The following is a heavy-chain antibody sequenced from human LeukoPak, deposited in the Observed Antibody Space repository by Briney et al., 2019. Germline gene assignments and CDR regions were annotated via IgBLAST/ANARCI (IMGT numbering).Heavy chain of an antibody. CDR1: GHTFTGYY. V-gene: IGHV1-2*06. J-gene: IGHJ1*01. CDR2: INPNSGGT. CDR3: ARKLVYCSGGSCRAEYFQH. D-gene: IGHD2-15*01. Sequence: GASVKVSCKASGHTFTGYYMHWVRQAPGQGLEWMGRINPNSGGTNYAQKFQGRVTMTSDTSISTAYMELSRLRSDDTAVYYCARKLVYCSGGSCRAEYFQHWGQGTLVTVCS.